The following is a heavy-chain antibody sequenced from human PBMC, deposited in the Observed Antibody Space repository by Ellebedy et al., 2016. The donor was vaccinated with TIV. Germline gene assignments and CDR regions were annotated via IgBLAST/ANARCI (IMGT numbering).Heavy chain of an antibody. V-gene: IGHV3-23*01. D-gene: IGHD1-7*01. CDR1: GFSFTTYA. Sequence: GESLKISXAASGFSFTTYAMIWVRQAPGKGLEWVSAISGSGDSTSYADSVKGRFTISRDNFKNTLYLHMNSLRAEDTAVYYCAKEVAGTADYWGQGTLVTVSS. J-gene: IGHJ4*02. CDR2: ISGSGDST. CDR3: AKEVAGTADY.